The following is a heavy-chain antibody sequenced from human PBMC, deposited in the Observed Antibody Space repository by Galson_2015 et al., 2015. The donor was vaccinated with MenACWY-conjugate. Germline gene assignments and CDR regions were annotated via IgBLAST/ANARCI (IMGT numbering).Heavy chain of an antibody. CDR3: ARDNSGGWFFDL. J-gene: IGHJ2*01. CDR2: IYHSGST. V-gene: IGHV4-4*02. Sequence: ETLSLTCAVSGDSISSRTWWSWVRQPPGKGLEWIGQIYHSGSTNYNPSLKSRITISVDKSKNQFSLRLNSVTAADTAVYYCARDNSGGWFFDLWGRGALVTVSS. D-gene: IGHD2-15*01. CDR1: GDSISSRTW.